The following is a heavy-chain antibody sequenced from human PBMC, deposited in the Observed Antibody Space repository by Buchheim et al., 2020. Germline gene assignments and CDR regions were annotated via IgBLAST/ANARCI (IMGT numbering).Heavy chain of an antibody. D-gene: IGHD4-11*01. J-gene: IGHJ6*02. CDR2: IIPVTDPA. Sequence: QVQLVQSGAEVKKPGSSVKVSCKASGGTFSSYAINWVRQAPGQGLEWMGGIIPVTDPAKYAQKFQGRVTITADDSTSTAYMELSSLRSEDTAVYYCAKIYRTYYYGMDVWGQGTT. CDR3: AKIYRTYYYGMDV. CDR1: GGTFSSYA. V-gene: IGHV1-69*01.